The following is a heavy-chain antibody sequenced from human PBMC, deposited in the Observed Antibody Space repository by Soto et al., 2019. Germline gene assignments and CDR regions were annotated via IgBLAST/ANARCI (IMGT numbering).Heavy chain of an antibody. V-gene: IGHV3-33*01. D-gene: IGHD2-2*03. J-gene: IGHJ6*04. Sequence: GGSLRLSCAASGFTFSSYGMHWVRQAPGKGLEWVAVIWYDGSNKYYADSVKGRFTISRDNSKNTLYLQMNSLRAEDTAVYYCGRVLDRGTRFGMAVWGKGPTLTAS. CDR1: GFTFSSYG. CDR3: GRVLDRGTRFGMAV. CDR2: IWYDGSNK.